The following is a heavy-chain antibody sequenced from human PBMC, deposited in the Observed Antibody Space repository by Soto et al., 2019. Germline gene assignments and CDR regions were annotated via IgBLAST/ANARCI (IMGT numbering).Heavy chain of an antibody. J-gene: IGHJ6*02. CDR3: AKDQLGGWDYYYYYYGMDV. CDR1: GFTFSSYG. D-gene: IGHD6-19*01. Sequence: QVQLVESGGGVVQPGKSLRLSCAASGFTFSSYGMHWVRRAPGRGLEWVAVIWYDGSNKYYADSVKGRFTISRDNSKNTLYLQMNSLRAEDTAVYYCAKDQLGGWDYYYYYYGMDVWGQGTTVTVSS. V-gene: IGHV3-33*06. CDR2: IWYDGSNK.